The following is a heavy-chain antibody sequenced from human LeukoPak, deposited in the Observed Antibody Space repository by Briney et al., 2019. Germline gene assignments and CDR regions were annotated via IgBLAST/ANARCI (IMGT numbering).Heavy chain of an antibody. J-gene: IGHJ4*02. CDR3: ARVGNSVGADY. V-gene: IGHV3-21*01. Sequence: PGGSLRLSCAAPGFTFSSYAMSWVRQAPGKGLEWVSSISSSSSYIYYADSVKGRFTISRDNAKNSLYLQMNSLRAEDTAVYYCARVGNSVGADYWGQGTLVTVSS. CDR1: GFTFSSYA. D-gene: IGHD1-26*01. CDR2: ISSSSSYI.